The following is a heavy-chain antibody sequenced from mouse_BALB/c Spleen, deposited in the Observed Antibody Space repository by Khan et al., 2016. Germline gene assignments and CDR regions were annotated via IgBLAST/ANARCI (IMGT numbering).Heavy chain of an antibody. CDR1: GFNIKDTY. CDR3: AHLGFAY. J-gene: IGHJ3*01. V-gene: IGHV14-3*02. Sequence: IQLVQSGAELVKPGASVKLSCTASGFNIKDTYMHWVKQRPEQGLEWIGRIDPANGNTKYDPKFQGKATITADTSSNTAYLQLSSLTSEDTTVYYCAHLGFAYWGQGTLVTVSA. CDR2: IDPANGNT.